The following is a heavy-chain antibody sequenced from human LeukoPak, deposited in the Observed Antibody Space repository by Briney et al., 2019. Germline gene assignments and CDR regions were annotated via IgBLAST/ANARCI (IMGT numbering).Heavy chain of an antibody. V-gene: IGHV3-23*01. J-gene: IGHJ4*02. Sequence: GGSLRLSCAASGFTFSSYAMSWVRQAPGKGLEWVSAISGSGGSTYYADSVKGRFTISRDNAKNTLYLQMNSLRAEDTAVYCCASQSLYWDFDYWGQGTLVTVSS. CDR3: ASQSLYWDFDY. CDR2: ISGSGGST. CDR1: GFTFSSYA. D-gene: IGHD2-8*02.